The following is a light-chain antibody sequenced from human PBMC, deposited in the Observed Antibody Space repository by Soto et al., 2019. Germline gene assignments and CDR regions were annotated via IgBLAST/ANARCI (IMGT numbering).Light chain of an antibody. CDR2: EVN. V-gene: IGLV2-8*01. CDR1: SNDVGRFNY. CDR3: SSFVHGTSYV. Sequence: VLTQAPSASGSPGQSVTISCAGTSNDVGRFNYVSWYQRHPGKAPKLIIYEVNKRPSGVPDRFSGSKSGNTASLTVSGLQAEDEADYFCSSFVHGTSYVFGTGTKVTV. J-gene: IGLJ1*01.